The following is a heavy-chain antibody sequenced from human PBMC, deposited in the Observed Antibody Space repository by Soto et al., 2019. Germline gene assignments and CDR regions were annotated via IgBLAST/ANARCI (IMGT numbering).Heavy chain of an antibody. J-gene: IGHJ4*02. CDR1: GFTFSSYG. D-gene: IGHD4-17*01. CDR2: ISYDGSNK. CDR3: AKVRLRTVTTYYFDY. Sequence: GGSLRLSCAASGFTFSSYGMHWVRQAPGKGLEWVAVISYDGSNKYYADSVKGRFTISRDNSKNTLYLQMNSLRAEDTAVYYCAKVRLRTVTTYYFDYWGQGTLVTVPQ. V-gene: IGHV3-30*18.